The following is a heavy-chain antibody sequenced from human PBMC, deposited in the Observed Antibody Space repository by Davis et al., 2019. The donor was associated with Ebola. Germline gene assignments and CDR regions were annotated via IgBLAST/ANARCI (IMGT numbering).Heavy chain of an antibody. CDR2: ISSSSSTI. CDR3: ARMNSGSYTSHYYYGMDV. J-gene: IGHJ6*02. CDR1: GFTFSSYS. Sequence: GESLKISCAASGFTFSSYSMNWVRQAPGKGLEWVSYISSSSSTIYYADSVKGRFTISRDNAKNSLYLQMNSLRDEDTAVYYCARMNSGSYTSHYYYGMDVWGQGTTVTVSS. V-gene: IGHV3-48*02. D-gene: IGHD1-26*01.